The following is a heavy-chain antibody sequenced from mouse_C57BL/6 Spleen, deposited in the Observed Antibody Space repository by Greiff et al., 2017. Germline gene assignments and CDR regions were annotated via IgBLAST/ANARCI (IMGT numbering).Heavy chain of an antibody. Sequence: QVQLQQPGAELVRPGTSVKLSCKASGYTFTSYWMHWVKQRPGQGLEWIGVIDPSDSYTNYNQKFKGKATLTVDTSSSTAYMQLSSLTSEDSAVYYCARRGLITTVVAKGYCDVWGTGTTVTVSS. CDR3: ARRGLITTVVAKGYCDV. V-gene: IGHV1-59*01. D-gene: IGHD1-1*01. J-gene: IGHJ1*03. CDR1: GYTFTSYW. CDR2: IDPSDSYT.